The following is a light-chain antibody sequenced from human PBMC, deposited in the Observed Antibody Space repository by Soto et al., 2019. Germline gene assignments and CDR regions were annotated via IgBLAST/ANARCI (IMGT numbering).Light chain of an antibody. J-gene: IGLJ1*01. V-gene: IGLV1-44*01. Sequence: QSVLTQPPSASGTPGQRVNIYCSGSSSNIGSNIVNWYQQLPGTAPKLLIYSNNQRPSGVPDRFSGSKSGTSASLDISGLQSEDGAKYYCASWNDSLNGKVFGTGTKVT. CDR2: SNN. CDR3: ASWNDSLNGKV. CDR1: SSNIGSNI.